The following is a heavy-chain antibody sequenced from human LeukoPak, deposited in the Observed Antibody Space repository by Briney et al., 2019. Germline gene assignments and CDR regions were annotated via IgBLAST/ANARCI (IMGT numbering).Heavy chain of an antibody. D-gene: IGHD4-17*01. V-gene: IGHV3-53*01. Sequence: GGSLRLSCAAFGFTVSSNYMSWVRQAPGKVLEWVSVIYSGGSTYYADSVKGRFTISRDNSKNTLYLQMNSLRAEDTAVYYCATRSFTVTTGTDYWGQGTLVTVSS. J-gene: IGHJ4*02. CDR2: IYSGGST. CDR3: ATRSFTVTTGTDY. CDR1: GFTVSSNY.